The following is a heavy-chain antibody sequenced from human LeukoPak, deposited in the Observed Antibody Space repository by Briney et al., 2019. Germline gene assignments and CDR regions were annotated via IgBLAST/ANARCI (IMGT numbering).Heavy chain of an antibody. D-gene: IGHD2-21*02. CDR2: IYYSGST. Sequence: PSETLSLTCTVSGGSNSSSSYYWGWIRQPPGKGLEWIGSIYYSGSTYYNPSLKTRVTISVDTSKNQFSLKLSSVTAADTAVYYCARVQVHDHIVVVTAIQDAFDIWGQGTMVTVSS. CDR1: GGSNSSSSYY. J-gene: IGHJ3*02. V-gene: IGHV4-39*07. CDR3: ARVQVHDHIVVVTAIQDAFDI.